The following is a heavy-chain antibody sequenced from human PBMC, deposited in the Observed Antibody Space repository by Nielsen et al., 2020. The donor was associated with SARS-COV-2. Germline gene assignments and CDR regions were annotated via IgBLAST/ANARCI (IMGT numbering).Heavy chain of an antibody. V-gene: IGHV1-2*06. CDR3: AREGYNWNDGGNY. CDR2: INPNSGGT. D-gene: IGHD1-1*01. Sequence: ASVKVSCKASGYTFTGYYMHWVRQAPGQGLEWMGRINPNSGGTNYAQKFQGRVTMTRDTSISTAYMELSRLRSDDTAVYYCAREGYNWNDGGNYWGQGTLVTVSS. CDR1: GYTFTGYY. J-gene: IGHJ4*02.